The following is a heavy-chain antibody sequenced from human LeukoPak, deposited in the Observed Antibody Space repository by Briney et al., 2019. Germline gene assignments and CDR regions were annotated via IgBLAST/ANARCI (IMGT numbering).Heavy chain of an antibody. CDR2: IYYNGST. V-gene: IGHV4-59*01. Sequence: SETLSLTCTVSGGSISSYYWTWIRQPPGKGLAWIGYIYYNGSTNYNPSLKSRVTIPVDTSKNQFSLKLSSVTAADTAVYYCARQKAVPRSSGSFDTWGQGTMVTVSS. D-gene: IGHD4-17*01. CDR3: ARQKAVPRSSGSFDT. CDR1: GGSISSYY. J-gene: IGHJ3*02.